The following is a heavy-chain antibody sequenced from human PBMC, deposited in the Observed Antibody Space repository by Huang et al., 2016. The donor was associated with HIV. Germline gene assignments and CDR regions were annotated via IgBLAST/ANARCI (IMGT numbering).Heavy chain of an antibody. Sequence: QVQLVESGGGVVQPGRSLRLSCAASGFTFRQYAMHWVRQAPGKGLEWVELIAYEGSEKDVGASVKGRFTISRDNSKNMLYLQMNSLRPDDSAMYYCVKDSPGVITIFGGDVWGQGTTVTVSS. CDR2: IAYEGSEK. CDR1: GFTFRQYA. D-gene: IGHD3-3*01. V-gene: IGHV3-30*18. J-gene: IGHJ6*02. CDR3: VKDSPGVITIFGGDV.